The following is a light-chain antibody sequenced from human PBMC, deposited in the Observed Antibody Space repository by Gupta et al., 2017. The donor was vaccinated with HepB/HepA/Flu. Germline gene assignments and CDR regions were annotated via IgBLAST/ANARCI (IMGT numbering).Light chain of an antibody. Sequence: VQLTQSPSSLSASVGDTVTITCRESEKIKSYVNWYQHKPGQAPKFLIYAASRLISGVPSRFSGSQSVTEFTLTISGLQPEDFAAYYCQQASSFPPAFGQGTKVEI. V-gene: IGKV1-39*01. J-gene: IGKJ1*01. CDR1: EKIKSY. CDR2: AAS. CDR3: QQASSFPPA.